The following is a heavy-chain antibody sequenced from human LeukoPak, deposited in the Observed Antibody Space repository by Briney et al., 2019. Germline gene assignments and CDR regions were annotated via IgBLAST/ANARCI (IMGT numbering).Heavy chain of an antibody. CDR3: STLTSRGLSDS. Sequence: GGSLRLSCAASGFTFSSYAMHWVRQAPGKGLEWVGRIKSKADGETIDYAAPVKGRFTFSRDDSKNMLYLQMNSLKSEDTAVYYCSTLTSRGLSDSWGQGTLVTVS. CDR2: IKSKADGETI. V-gene: IGHV3-15*07. CDR1: GFTFSSYA. J-gene: IGHJ4*02. D-gene: IGHD1-20*01.